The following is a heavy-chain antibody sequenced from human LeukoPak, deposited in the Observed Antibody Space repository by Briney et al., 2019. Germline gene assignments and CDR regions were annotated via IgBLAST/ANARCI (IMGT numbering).Heavy chain of an antibody. Sequence: KASETLSLTCTVSGGSTSRGGYYWSWIRQHPGKGLEWIGYIYYCGSTYYNPSLKSRVTISVDTSKNQFSLKLSSVTAADTAVYYCARVMRISILTGYYQGDWFDPWGQGTLVTVFS. CDR1: GGSTSRGGYY. V-gene: IGHV4-31*03. CDR3: ARVMRISILTGYYQGDWFDP. J-gene: IGHJ5*02. D-gene: IGHD3-9*01. CDR2: IYYCGST.